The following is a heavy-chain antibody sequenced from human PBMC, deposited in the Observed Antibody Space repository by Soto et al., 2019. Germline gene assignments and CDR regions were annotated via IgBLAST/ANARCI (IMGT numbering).Heavy chain of an antibody. CDR1: GYMFTNYW. CDR3: ARHDRDGGYSSGYYALDH. Sequence: GESLKISCKGSGYMFTNYWIGWVRQMPGRGLEWMGIIYPDDSDTRYSPSFQGQVTISVDESISTAYLQWSSLKTSDTAMYYCARHDRDGGYSSGYYALDHWGQGTLVTVS. V-gene: IGHV5-51*01. D-gene: IGHD3-22*01. CDR2: IYPDDSDT. J-gene: IGHJ4*02.